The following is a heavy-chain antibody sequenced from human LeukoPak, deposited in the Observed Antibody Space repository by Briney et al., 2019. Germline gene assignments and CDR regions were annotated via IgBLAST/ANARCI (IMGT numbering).Heavy chain of an antibody. CDR2: INTNTGNP. Sequence: ASVKVSCKASGYTFTSYAMNWVRQAPGQGLEWMGWINTNTGNPTYVQGFTGRFVFSLDTSVSTAYLQISSLKAEDTAVYYCASALLTTVVTTEFDYWGQGTLVTVSS. J-gene: IGHJ4*02. V-gene: IGHV7-4-1*02. D-gene: IGHD4-23*01. CDR3: ASALLTTVVTTEFDY. CDR1: GYTFTSYA.